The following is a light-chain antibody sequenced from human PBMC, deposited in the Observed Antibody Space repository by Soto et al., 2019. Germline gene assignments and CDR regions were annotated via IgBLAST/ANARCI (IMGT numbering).Light chain of an antibody. CDR1: QSVSGN. CDR3: QQYSNWPGT. J-gene: IGKJ1*01. V-gene: IGKV3-15*01. Sequence: EIVMTQSPATLSVSPGERATLSCRASQSVSGNLAWYQQKPGQAPRLLIYGASTRATGIPARFSGSGSGTEFTLPISRLQSEDFAGYYCQQYSNWPGTFGQGTKVEIK. CDR2: GAS.